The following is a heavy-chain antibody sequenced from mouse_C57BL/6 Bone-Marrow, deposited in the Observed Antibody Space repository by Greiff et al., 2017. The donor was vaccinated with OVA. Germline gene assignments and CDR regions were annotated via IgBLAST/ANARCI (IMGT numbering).Heavy chain of an antibody. CDR3: TYYYGNSWFAY. D-gene: IGHD2-1*01. J-gene: IGHJ3*01. Sequence: VQLQQSGTVLARPGASVQMSCKTSGYTFTSYWMHWVKQRPGQGLEWIGAIYPGNSDTSYNQKFKGKAKLTAVTSASTAYMELSSLTNEDSAVYYCTYYYGNSWFAYWGQGTLVTVSA. V-gene: IGHV1-5*01. CDR1: GYTFTSYW. CDR2: IYPGNSDT.